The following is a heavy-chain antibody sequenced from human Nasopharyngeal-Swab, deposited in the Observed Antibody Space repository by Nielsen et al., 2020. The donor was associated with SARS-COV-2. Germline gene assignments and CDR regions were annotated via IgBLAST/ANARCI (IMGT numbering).Heavy chain of an antibody. CDR2: ISYDGSNK. D-gene: IGHD6-25*01. CDR3: AKGCGLRAAYYYYGMDV. V-gene: IGHV3-30*18. J-gene: IGHJ6*02. CDR1: GFTFSSYG. Sequence: GESLKISCAASGFTFSSYGMHWVRQAPGKGLEWVAVISYDGSNKYYADSVKGRFTISRDNSKNTLYLQMNSLSAEDTAVYYCAKGCGLRAAYYYYGMDVWGQGTTVTVSS.